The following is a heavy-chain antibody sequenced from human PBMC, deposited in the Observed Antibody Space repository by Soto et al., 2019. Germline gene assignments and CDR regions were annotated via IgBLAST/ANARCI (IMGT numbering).Heavy chain of an antibody. Sequence: GGSLRLSCAASGFTFSSYGMHWVRQAPGKGLEWVAVIWYDGSNKYYADSVKGRFTISSDNSKNTLYLQMNSLRAEDTAVYYCARDDAIAGLHYWGQGTLVTVSS. D-gene: IGHD6-13*01. CDR2: IWYDGSNK. V-gene: IGHV3-33*01. CDR3: ARDDAIAGLHY. J-gene: IGHJ4*02. CDR1: GFTFSSYG.